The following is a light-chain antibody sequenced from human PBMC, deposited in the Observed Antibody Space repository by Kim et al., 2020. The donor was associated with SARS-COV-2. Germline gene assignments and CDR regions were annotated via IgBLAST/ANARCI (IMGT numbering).Light chain of an antibody. J-gene: IGLJ1*01. CDR1: SLRSYY. CDR3: NSRDSSGNHHYV. V-gene: IGLV3-19*01. Sequence: LGQTVRIPCQGVSLRSYYASWYPQKPGQAPVLVIYGKNNRPSGIPDRFSGSSSGNTASLTITGAQAEDEADYYCNSRDSSGNHHYVFGTGTKVTVL. CDR2: GKN.